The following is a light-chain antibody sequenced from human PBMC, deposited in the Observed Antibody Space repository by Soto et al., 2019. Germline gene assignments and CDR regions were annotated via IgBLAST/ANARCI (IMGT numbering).Light chain of an antibody. CDR1: QSVSSY. V-gene: IGKV3-11*01. Sequence: VLTQSPATLSLSPGERATLSCRASQSVSSYLAWYQQKPGQAPRLLIYDASNRATGIPARFSGSGSGTDFTLTISSLEPEDFAVYYCQQRSNWPPFTFGPGTKVDIK. CDR2: DAS. J-gene: IGKJ3*01. CDR3: QQRSNWPPFT.